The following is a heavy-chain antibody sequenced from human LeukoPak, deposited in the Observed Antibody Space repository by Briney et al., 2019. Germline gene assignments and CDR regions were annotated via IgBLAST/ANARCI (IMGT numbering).Heavy chain of an antibody. V-gene: IGHV4-59*01. Sequence: SETLSLTCTVSGGSISSYYWSWIRQPPGKGLEWIGYIYYSGSTNYNPSLKSRVTISVDTSKNQFSLKLSSVTAADTAVYYCARAPPITIFGVVTSYYFDYWGQGTLVTVSS. D-gene: IGHD3-3*01. CDR3: ARAPPITIFGVVTSYYFDY. CDR1: GGSISSYY. J-gene: IGHJ4*02. CDR2: IYYSGST.